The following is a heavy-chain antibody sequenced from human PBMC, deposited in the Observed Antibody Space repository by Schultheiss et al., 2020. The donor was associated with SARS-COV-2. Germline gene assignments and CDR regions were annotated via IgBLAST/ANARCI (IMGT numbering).Heavy chain of an antibody. Sequence: SETLSLTCVVSGGSISRGGNSWSWIRQPPGKGLEWMGYIYHSGSIYYNPSLKSRVTISVDTSKNQFSLKLNSVTAADTAVYYCARDGYSYGYPPTLIRGVLTYWGQGTLVTVSS. V-gene: IGHV4-30-2*01. CDR2: IYHSGSI. CDR3: ARDGYSYGYPPTLIRGVLTY. D-gene: IGHD3-10*01. J-gene: IGHJ4*02. CDR1: GGSISRGGNS.